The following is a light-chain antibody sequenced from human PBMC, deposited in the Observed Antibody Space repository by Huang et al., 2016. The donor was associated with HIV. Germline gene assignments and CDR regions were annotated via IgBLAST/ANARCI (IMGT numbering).Light chain of an antibody. Sequence: DIQMIQSPSSLSASVGDRVTITCRASQTISLSLNWYQQKPGQAPKLLIYATSTMQSGVPSRFSGSGSGTDFTLTINSLQPEDFATYYCQQTYRSPPYTFGRGTNLEIK. CDR2: ATS. CDR1: QTISLS. V-gene: IGKV1-39*01. J-gene: IGKJ2*01. CDR3: QQTYRSPPYT.